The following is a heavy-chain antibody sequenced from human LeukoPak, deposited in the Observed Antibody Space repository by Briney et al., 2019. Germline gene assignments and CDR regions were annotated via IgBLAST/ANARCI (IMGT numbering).Heavy chain of an antibody. CDR1: GYTFTSYY. V-gene: IGHV1-46*01. J-gene: IGHJ4*02. D-gene: IGHD3-10*01. CDR3: ARGYYGSGGIDY. CDR2: INPSGGST. Sequence: PGASVKVSCKASGYTFTSYYMHWVRQAPGQGLEWMGIINPSGGSTSYAQKLQGRVTMTTDTSTSTAYMELRSLRSDDTAVYYCARGYYGSGGIDYWGQGTLVTVSS.